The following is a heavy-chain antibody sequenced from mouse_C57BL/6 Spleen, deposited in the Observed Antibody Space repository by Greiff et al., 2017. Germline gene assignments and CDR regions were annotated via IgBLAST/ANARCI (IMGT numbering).Heavy chain of an antibody. CDR2: IRSKSNNYAT. V-gene: IGHV10-1*01. Sequence: EVQVVESGGGLVQPKGSLKLSCAASGFSFNTYAMNWVRQAPGKGLEWVARIRSKSNNYATYYADSVKDRFTISRDDSESMLYLQMNNLKTEDTAMYYCVRQPICGSSRYYAMDYWGQGTSVTVSS. D-gene: IGHD1-1*01. CDR3: VRQPICGSSRYYAMDY. J-gene: IGHJ4*01. CDR1: GFSFNTYA.